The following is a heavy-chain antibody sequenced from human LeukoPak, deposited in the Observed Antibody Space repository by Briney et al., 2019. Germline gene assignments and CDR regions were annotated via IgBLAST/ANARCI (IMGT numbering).Heavy chain of an antibody. J-gene: IGHJ3*02. CDR3: ARVSYCSGGSCYEINAFDI. V-gene: IGHV7-4-1*02. Sequence: ASVKVSCKASGYTFTSYAMNWVRQAPGQGLEWMGWINTNTGNPTYAQGFTGRFVFSLDTSVSTAYLQISSLKAEDTAVYYCARVSYCSGGSCYEINAFDIWGQGTMVTVSS. CDR2: INTNTGNP. CDR1: GYTFTSYA. D-gene: IGHD2-15*01.